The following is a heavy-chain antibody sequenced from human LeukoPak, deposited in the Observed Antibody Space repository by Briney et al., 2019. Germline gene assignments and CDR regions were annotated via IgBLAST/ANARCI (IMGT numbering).Heavy chain of an antibody. D-gene: IGHD3-10*01. CDR3: ARHEGKYRGVGAFDI. CDR2: IYYSGST. Sequence: SETLSLTCTVSGGSISSYYWSWIRQPPGKGLEWIGYIYYSGSTNYNPSLKSRVTISVDTSKNQFPLKLSSVTAADTAVYYCARHEGKYRGVGAFDIWGQGTMVTVSS. V-gene: IGHV4-59*08. CDR1: GGSISSYY. J-gene: IGHJ3*02.